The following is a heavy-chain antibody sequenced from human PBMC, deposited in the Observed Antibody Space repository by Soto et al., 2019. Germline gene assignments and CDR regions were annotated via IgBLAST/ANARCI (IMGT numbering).Heavy chain of an antibody. Sequence: VGSLRLSCASSVFTFSSYSMNCVRHSPGKWLEWVSSISSSSSYIYYADSVKGRFTISRDNAKNSLYLQMNSLRDEDTAVYYCARAYTEDILVLPAAGGGMDVRR. D-gene: IGHD2-2*01. CDR1: VFTFSSYS. J-gene: IGHJ6*01. CDR3: ARAYTEDILVLPAAGGGMDV. V-gene: IGHV3-21*01. CDR2: ISSSSSYI.